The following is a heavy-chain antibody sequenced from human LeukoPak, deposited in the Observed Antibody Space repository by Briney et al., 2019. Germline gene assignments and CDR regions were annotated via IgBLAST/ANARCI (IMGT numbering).Heavy chain of an antibody. V-gene: IGHV4-4*07. CDR3: ARRGEI. J-gene: IGHJ3*02. CDR1: NGSINGYS. CDR2: IYTSGRT. Sequence: SETLSLTCTVSNGSINGYSWNWIRQPAGKGLEWIGRIYTSGRTDYNPSLRSRVTISVDTSKNQFSLKLSSVTAADTAVYYCARRGEIWGQGTMVTVSS.